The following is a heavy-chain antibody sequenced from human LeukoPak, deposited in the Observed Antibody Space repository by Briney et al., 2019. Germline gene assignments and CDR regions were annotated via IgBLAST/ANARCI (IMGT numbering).Heavy chain of an antibody. Sequence: PSETLSLTCTVSGGSISSSSYYWGWIRQPPGKGLEWIGSIYYSGSTYYNPSLKSRVTISLDTSKNQFSLKLSSVTAADTAVYYCARRGPYIAAAGVRAFDIWGQGTMVTVSS. V-gene: IGHV4-39*01. CDR1: GGSISSSSYY. J-gene: IGHJ3*02. CDR3: ARRGPYIAAAGVRAFDI. D-gene: IGHD6-13*01. CDR2: IYYSGST.